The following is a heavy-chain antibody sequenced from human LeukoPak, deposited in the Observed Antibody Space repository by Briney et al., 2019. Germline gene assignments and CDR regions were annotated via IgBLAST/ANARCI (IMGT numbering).Heavy chain of an antibody. CDR3: ARDRDGSGSYGFDP. Sequence: PSQTLSLTCAVSGVSISSGGYSWSWIRQPPGQGLEWIGYIYHSGSTYYNPSLKSRVTISVDRSKNQFSLKLSSVTAADTAVYYCARDRDGSGSYGFDPWGQGTLVTVSS. J-gene: IGHJ5*02. V-gene: IGHV4-30-2*01. CDR2: IYHSGST. CDR1: GVSISSGGYS. D-gene: IGHD3-10*01.